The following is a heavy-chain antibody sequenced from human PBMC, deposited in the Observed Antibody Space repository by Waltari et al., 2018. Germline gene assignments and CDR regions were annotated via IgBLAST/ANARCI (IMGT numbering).Heavy chain of an antibody. V-gene: IGHV3-23*03. CDR3: ARSNYGFDY. J-gene: IGHJ4*02. CDR2: IYSGGST. D-gene: IGHD4-4*01. CDR1: GFTFSSYA. Sequence: EVQLLESGGGLVQPGGSLRLSCAASGFTFSSYAMSWVRQAPGKGLEWVSVIYSGGSTYYADSVKGRFTISRDNSKNTLYLQMNSLRAEDTAVYYCARSNYGFDYWGQGTLVTVSS.